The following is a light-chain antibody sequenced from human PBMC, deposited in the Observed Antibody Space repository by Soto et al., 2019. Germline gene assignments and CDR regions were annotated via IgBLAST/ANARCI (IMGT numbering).Light chain of an antibody. V-gene: IGLV2-23*01. Sequence: QSALTQPASVSGSPGQSITISCTGTSSDVGSYSLVSWYQQHLGKAPKLMIYEGSKRPSGVSNRFSGSKSGNTASLTISGLQAEDEADYYCCSYAGTDTYVFGTGTKLTVL. CDR2: EGS. CDR1: SSDVGSYSL. CDR3: CSYAGTDTYV. J-gene: IGLJ1*01.